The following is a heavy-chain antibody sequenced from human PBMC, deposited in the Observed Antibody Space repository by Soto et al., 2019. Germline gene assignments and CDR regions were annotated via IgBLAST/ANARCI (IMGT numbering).Heavy chain of an antibody. Sequence: SVKVSCKASGGTFSSYTISWVRQAPGQGLEWMGRIIPILGIANYAQKFQGRVTITADKSTSTAYMELSSLRSEDTAVYYCARDCSGGSCYSPYYFDYWGQGTLVTVSS. J-gene: IGHJ4*02. CDR3: ARDCSGGSCYSPYYFDY. CDR1: GGTFSSYT. CDR2: IIPILGIA. D-gene: IGHD2-15*01. V-gene: IGHV1-69*04.